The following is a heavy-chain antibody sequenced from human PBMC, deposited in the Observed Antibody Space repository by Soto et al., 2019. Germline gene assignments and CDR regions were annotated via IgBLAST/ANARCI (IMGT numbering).Heavy chain of an antibody. CDR3: ARMGDFWSGPGELDP. J-gene: IGHJ5*02. D-gene: IGHD3-3*01. Sequence: SETLSLTCTVSGGSISSSSYYWAWNRQSPGKGLEWIGSVYYNGFTYYNPSLKSRVTISVDTSKNQFSLKLTSVTAADTAVYYCARMGDFWSGPGELDPWGQGTLVTVLL. V-gene: IGHV4-39*01. CDR2: VYYNGFT. CDR1: GGSISSSSYY.